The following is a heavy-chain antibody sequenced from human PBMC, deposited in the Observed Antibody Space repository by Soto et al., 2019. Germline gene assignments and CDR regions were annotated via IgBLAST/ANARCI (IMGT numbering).Heavy chain of an antibody. Sequence: GGSLRLSCAASGFTFDDYAMHWVRQAPGKGLEWVSGISWNSGSIGYADSVKGRFTISRDNAKNSLYLQMNSLRAEDTAVYYCAGTVDTAMTGYYYYGMDVWGQGTTVTVSS. CDR3: AGTVDTAMTGYYYYGMDV. D-gene: IGHD5-18*01. J-gene: IGHJ6*02. V-gene: IGHV3-9*01. CDR1: GFTFDDYA. CDR2: ISWNSGSI.